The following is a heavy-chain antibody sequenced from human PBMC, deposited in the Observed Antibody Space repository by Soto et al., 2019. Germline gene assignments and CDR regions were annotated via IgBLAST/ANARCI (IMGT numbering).Heavy chain of an antibody. CDR1: GFTVSDSR. Sequence: VQLVETGGGLIQPGGSLRLSCVVSGFTVSDSRMTWVRQAPRQGLEWVSDLYFYGRANYADSVRGRFTISKDDSEKTVFLQMNNLRAEDTALYYCARVGTSESFFDYWGQGTLVTVSP. V-gene: IGHV3-53*02. CDR2: LYFYGRA. D-gene: IGHD7-27*01. CDR3: ARVGTSESFFDY. J-gene: IGHJ4*02.